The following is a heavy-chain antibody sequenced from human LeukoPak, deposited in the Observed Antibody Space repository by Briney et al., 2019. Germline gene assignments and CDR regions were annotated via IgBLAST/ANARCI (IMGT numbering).Heavy chain of an antibody. CDR2: IKQDGSEK. CDR3: ARVRYYGSGSNSNLWFDP. CDR1: GFTFSSYG. J-gene: IGHJ5*02. V-gene: IGHV3-7*03. D-gene: IGHD3-10*01. Sequence: GGSLRLSCAASGFTFSSYGMSWVRQAPGKGLEWVANIKQDGSEKYYVDSVKGRFTISRDNAKNSLYLQMNSLRAEDTAVYYCARVRYYGSGSNSNLWFDPWGQGTLVTVSS.